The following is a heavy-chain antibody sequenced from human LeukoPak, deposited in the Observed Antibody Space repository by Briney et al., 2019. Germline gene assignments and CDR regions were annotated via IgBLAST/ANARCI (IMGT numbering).Heavy chain of an antibody. J-gene: IGHJ4*02. CDR2: IKEDGSEK. V-gene: IGHV3-7*01. CDR1: GFTFTTYW. D-gene: IGHD1-1*01. CDR3: ARDPAGSGFAFDS. Sequence: GGSLRLSCVVSGFTFTTYWMSWVRQAPGKGLEWVAQIKEDGSEKYYVDSVKGRFTISRENAKNSLYLQMNSLRVEDTAVYYCARDPAGSGFAFDSWGQGALVTVSS.